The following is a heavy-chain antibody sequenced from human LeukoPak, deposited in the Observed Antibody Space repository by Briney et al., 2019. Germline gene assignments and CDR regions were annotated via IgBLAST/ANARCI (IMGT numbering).Heavy chain of an antibody. J-gene: IGHJ4*02. Sequence: SETLSLTCTVSGGSISSYYWSWIRQPPGKGLEWIGSIYYSGSTYYNPSLKSRVTISVDTSKNQFSLKLSSVTAADTAVYYCARHYEGIAVAGSDWGQGTLVTVSS. CDR3: ARHYEGIAVAGSD. CDR1: GGSISSYY. V-gene: IGHV4-59*05. CDR2: IYYSGST. D-gene: IGHD6-19*01.